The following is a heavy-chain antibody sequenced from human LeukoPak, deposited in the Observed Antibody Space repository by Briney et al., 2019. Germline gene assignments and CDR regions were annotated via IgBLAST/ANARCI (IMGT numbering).Heavy chain of an antibody. Sequence: GGSLRLSCAASGFTFSSYWMSWVRQAPGKGLEWVANIKQDGSEKYYVDSVKGRFTISRDNAKNSLYLQMNSLRAEDTAVYYCARARGYGYYYYGMDVWGQGTTVTVSS. J-gene: IGHJ6*02. CDR1: GFTFSSYW. CDR3: ARARGYGYYYYGMDV. CDR2: IKQDGSEK. V-gene: IGHV3-7*01. D-gene: IGHD5-18*01.